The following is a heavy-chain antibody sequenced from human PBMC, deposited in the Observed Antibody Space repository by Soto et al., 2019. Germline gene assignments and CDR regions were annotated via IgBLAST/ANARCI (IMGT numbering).Heavy chain of an antibody. V-gene: IGHV1-46*01. D-gene: IGHD6-13*01. Sequence: GASVKVSCKASGYTFTNYYIHWVRQAPGQGLEWKAIINPSGGSTNYAQRFQGRVTLARDTFTNTVYMELSSLRSEDTAIYYCARGLAAGDYWGQGTLVTVSS. J-gene: IGHJ4*02. CDR3: ARGLAAGDY. CDR1: GYTFTNYY. CDR2: INPSGGST.